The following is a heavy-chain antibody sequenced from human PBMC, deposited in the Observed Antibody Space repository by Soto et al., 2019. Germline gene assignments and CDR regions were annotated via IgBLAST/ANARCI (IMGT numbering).Heavy chain of an antibody. CDR3: ARQDEVGGYAFDI. J-gene: IGHJ3*02. D-gene: IGHD1-26*01. CDR2: INPNSGGT. Sequence: QVQLVQSGAEVKKPGASVKVSCKASGYTFTGYYMHWVRQAPGQGLEWMGWINPNSGGTNYAQKFQGWVTMTRDTSISTACMELSRLRSDDTAVYYCARQDEVGGYAFDIWGQGTMVTVSS. V-gene: IGHV1-2*04. CDR1: GYTFTGYY.